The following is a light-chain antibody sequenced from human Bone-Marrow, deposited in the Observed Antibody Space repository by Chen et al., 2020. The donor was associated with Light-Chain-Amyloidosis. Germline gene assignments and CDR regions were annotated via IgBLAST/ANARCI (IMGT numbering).Light chain of an antibody. V-gene: IGLV3-21*02. CDR3: QVWDRSSDRPV. Sequence: SYVLTQPSSVSVAPGQTATIACGGQNIGSTSVHWYQQTPGQAPLLVVYEDSDRPSGIPERLSGSNSGNTATLTISRVEAGDEADYYCQVWDRSSDRPVFGGGTKLTVL. J-gene: IGLJ3*02. CDR1: NIGSTS. CDR2: EDS.